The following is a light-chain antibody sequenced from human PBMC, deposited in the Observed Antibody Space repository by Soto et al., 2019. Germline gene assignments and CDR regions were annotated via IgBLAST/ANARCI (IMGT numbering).Light chain of an antibody. CDR2: GAS. CDR3: QQYGSSPRFT. CDR1: QSIASSY. Sequence: EIVLTQSPGTLSLSPGERATLSCRASQSIASSYLAWFQQKPGQAPRLLIYGASSRATGIPDRFSGSGSRTDVTLTNTRPEPEDFSVYYCQQYGSSPRFTFGPGTKVDIK. J-gene: IGKJ3*01. V-gene: IGKV3-20*01.